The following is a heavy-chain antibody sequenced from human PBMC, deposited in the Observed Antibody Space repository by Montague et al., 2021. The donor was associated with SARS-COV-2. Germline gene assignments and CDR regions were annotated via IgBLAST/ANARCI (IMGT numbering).Heavy chain of an antibody. D-gene: IGHD1-1*01. CDR3: ARAQNTCFIANCVNYFEV. Sequence: SETLSLTCTVSGGSISSSSYYWGWIRQPPGKGLEWIGSIYYSGSTYYNPSLKSRVTLSLDTPKKHCSLKLKSVTAADTAVYYCARAQNTCFIANCVNYFEVWGLGALVTVSS. J-gene: IGHJ4*02. CDR2: IYYSGST. V-gene: IGHV4-39*07. CDR1: GGSISSSSYY.